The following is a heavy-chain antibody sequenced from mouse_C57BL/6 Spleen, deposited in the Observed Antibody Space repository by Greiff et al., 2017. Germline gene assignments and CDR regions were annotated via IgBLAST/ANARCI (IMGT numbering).Heavy chain of an antibody. CDR3: ARAPNYYGSSYFGC. CDR1: GYTFTSYW. Sequence: VQLQQPGAELVKPGASVKLSCKASGYTFTSYWMHWVKQRPGQGLEWIGMIHPNSGSTNYNEKFKSKATLTVDKSSSTAYMQLSSLTSEDSAVYYCARAPNYYGSSYFGCWGQGTTLTVSS. D-gene: IGHD1-1*01. J-gene: IGHJ2*01. V-gene: IGHV1-64*01. CDR2: IHPNSGST.